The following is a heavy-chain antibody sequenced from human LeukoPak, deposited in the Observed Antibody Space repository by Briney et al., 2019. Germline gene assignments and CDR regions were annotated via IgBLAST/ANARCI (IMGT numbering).Heavy chain of an antibody. CDR2: IYTSGST. D-gene: IGHD2-2*03. Sequence: SETLSLTCTVSGGSISSYCWSWIRQPPGKGLEWIGYIYTSGSTNYNPSLKSRVTISVDTSKNQFSLKLSSVTAADTAVYYCARHGYCSSTSCQNYYYYMDVWGKGTTVTVSS. CDR3: ARHGYCSSTSCQNYYYYMDV. V-gene: IGHV4-4*09. CDR1: GGSISSYC. J-gene: IGHJ6*03.